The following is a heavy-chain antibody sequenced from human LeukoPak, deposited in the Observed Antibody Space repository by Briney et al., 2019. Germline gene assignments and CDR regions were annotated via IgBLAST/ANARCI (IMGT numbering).Heavy chain of an antibody. J-gene: IGHJ4*02. CDR1: GYSFTSYW. V-gene: IGHV5-51*01. Sequence: GETLKISCKGSGYSFTSYWIGGVRQMPGKGLEWMGIIYPGDSDTRYSPSFQGQVTISVDKSISTAYLQGSSLKASDTAMYYCARSVNVDTAMVTWGQGTLVTVSS. CDR2: IYPGDSDT. D-gene: IGHD5-18*01. CDR3: ARSVNVDTAMVT.